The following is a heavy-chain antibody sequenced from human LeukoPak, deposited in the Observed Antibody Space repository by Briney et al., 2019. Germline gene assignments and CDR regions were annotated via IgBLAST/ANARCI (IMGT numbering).Heavy chain of an antibody. CDR3: ARGGRTTVTPNAY. Sequence: ASVKVSCKASGYSFTSYYMHWVRQAPGQGLEWMGIINPSGGSTSYAQKFQGRVTMTRDTSISTAYMELSRLRSDDTAAYYCARGGRTTVTPNAYWGQGTLVTVSS. CDR2: INPSGGST. J-gene: IGHJ4*02. CDR1: GYSFTSYY. D-gene: IGHD4-17*01. V-gene: IGHV1-46*01.